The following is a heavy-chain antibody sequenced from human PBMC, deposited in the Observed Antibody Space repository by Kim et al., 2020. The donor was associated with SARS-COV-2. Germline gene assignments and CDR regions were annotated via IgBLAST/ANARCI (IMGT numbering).Heavy chain of an antibody. V-gene: IGHV3-23*01. CDR1: GFTFSNYA. CDR3: ASRPGYYYAY. Sequence: GGSLRLSCAVSGFTFSNYAMSWVRQAPGKGLEWVAIISGSGGSTYYADSVKGRFTISRDNSKNTLYLQMNSLRADDTAVYYCASRPGYYYAYWGQGTLVTVSS. D-gene: IGHD3-22*01. J-gene: IGHJ4*02. CDR2: ISGSGGST.